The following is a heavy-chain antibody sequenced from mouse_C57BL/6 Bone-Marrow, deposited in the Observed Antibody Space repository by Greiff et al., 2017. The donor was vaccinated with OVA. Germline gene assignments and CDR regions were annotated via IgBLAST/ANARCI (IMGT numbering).Heavy chain of an antibody. D-gene: IGHD2-2*01. CDR1: GYTFTSYW. Sequence: QVQLQQSGAELVKPGASVKLSCKASGYTFTSYWMQWVKQRPGQGLEWIGEIDPSDSYTNYNQKFKGKATLTVDTSSSTAYMQLSSLTSEDSAVYYCARRVYYGYDGYYAMDYWGQGTSVTVSS. CDR3: ARRVYYGYDGYYAMDY. V-gene: IGHV1-50*01. J-gene: IGHJ4*01. CDR2: IDPSDSYT.